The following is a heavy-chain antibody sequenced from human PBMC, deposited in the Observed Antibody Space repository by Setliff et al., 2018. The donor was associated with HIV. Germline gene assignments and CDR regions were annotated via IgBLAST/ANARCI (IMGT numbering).Heavy chain of an antibody. CDR3: ARSVGYCSGGSCSNWFDP. CDR1: GGSISSHY. Sequence: SETLSLTCTVSGGSISSHYWSWIRQPAGKGLEWIGHIYTSGSTNYNPSLKSRVTISVDTSKNQFSLKLSSVTAADTAVYYCARSVGYCSGGSCSNWFDPWGQGTLVTVSS. V-gene: IGHV4-4*07. D-gene: IGHD2-15*01. CDR2: IYTSGST. J-gene: IGHJ5*02.